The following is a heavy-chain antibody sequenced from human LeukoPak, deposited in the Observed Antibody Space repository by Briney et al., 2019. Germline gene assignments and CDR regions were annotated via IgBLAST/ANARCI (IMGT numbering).Heavy chain of an antibody. J-gene: IGHJ4*02. CDR1: GYTFTGYI. CDR3: ARFPLAARLFDY. V-gene: IGHV1-2*02. Sequence: ASVKVSCKASGYTFTGYIMHWVRQAPGQGLEWMGWINPNSGGTNYAQKFQGRVTMTRDTSISTAYMELSRLRSDDTAVYYCARFPLAARLFDYWGQGTLVTVSS. D-gene: IGHD6-6*01. CDR2: INPNSGGT.